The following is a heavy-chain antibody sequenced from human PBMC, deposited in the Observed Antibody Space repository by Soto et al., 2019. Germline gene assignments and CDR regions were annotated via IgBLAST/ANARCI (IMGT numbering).Heavy chain of an antibody. Sequence: QVQLVQSGAEVKNSGASVKVSCKASGYTFTSYGFSWVRQAPGQGLEWMGWISAYNGNTNYAQKLQGRVTMTTDTSTSTAYMELRSLRSDDTAVYYCARDRSSSWYGDYYYYGMDVWGQGTTVTVSS. CDR2: ISAYNGNT. D-gene: IGHD6-13*01. CDR3: ARDRSSSWYGDYYYYGMDV. V-gene: IGHV1-18*01. J-gene: IGHJ6*02. CDR1: GYTFTSYG.